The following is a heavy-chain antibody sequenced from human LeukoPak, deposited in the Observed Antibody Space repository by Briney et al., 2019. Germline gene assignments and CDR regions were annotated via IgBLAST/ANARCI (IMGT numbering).Heavy chain of an antibody. CDR1: GGSISSYY. CDR2: IYYSGST. CDR3: ARENIISWYFDY. V-gene: IGHV4-59*01. J-gene: IGHJ4*02. D-gene: IGHD6-13*01. Sequence: PSETLSLTCTVSGGSISSYYWSWIRQPPGKGLEWVGYIYYSGSTNYNPSLKSRGTISVDTSKNQFSLKLSSVTAADTAVYYCARENIISWYFDYWGQGTLVTVSS.